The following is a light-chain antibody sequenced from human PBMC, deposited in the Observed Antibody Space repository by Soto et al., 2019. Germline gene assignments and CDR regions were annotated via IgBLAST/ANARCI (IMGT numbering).Light chain of an antibody. J-gene: IGKJ1*01. V-gene: IGKV1-5*03. CDR1: QSISIW. Sequence: DIQMAQSPSTQYASVGDRVTITCRASQSISIWLAWYNQKPWKSPKLLIYKASSLESGVPSRFSGSGSGTEFTLTISSLQPDDFATYYCQQYITYRTFGQGTNVDIK. CDR3: QQYITYRT. CDR2: KAS.